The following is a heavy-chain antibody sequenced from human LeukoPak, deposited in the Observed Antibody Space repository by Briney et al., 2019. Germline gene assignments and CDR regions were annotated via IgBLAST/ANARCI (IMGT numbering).Heavy chain of an antibody. CDR2: IKSKTDGGTT. CDR3: TTDRRRLSSSWPFDY. J-gene: IGHJ4*02. Sequence: GGSLRLSCAASGFTFSNAWMSWVRQAPGKGLEWVGRIKSKTDGGTTDYAAPVKGRFTISRDDSKNTLYLQMNSLKTEDTAVYYCTTDRRRLSSSWPFDYWGQGTLVTVSS. D-gene: IGHD6-13*01. V-gene: IGHV3-15*01. CDR1: GFTFSNAW.